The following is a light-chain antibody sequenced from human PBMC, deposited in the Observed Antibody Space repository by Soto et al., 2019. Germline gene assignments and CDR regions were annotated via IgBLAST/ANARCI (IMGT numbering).Light chain of an antibody. CDR3: TSYTTNRTPL. J-gene: IGLJ2*01. CDR2: DVT. V-gene: IGLV2-14*01. Sequence: QSALTQPASVSGSPGQSITISCTGTSSDVGAYNYVSWYQQHPGKAPKLMIFDVTSRPSGVSNRFSGSKSGNTAYLTISGLLSEEEADYYCTSYTTNRTPLFGGGTKLTVL. CDR1: SSDVGAYNY.